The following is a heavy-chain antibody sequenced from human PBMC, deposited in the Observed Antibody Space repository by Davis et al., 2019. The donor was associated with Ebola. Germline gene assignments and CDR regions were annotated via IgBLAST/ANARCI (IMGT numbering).Heavy chain of an antibody. V-gene: IGHV1-3*01. CDR1: GYTFTSYA. CDR3: ARDRGYSRFDP. J-gene: IGHJ5*02. CDR2: ISAGNGNT. D-gene: IGHD3-22*01. Sequence: SVTVSFKASGYTFTSYAMHWVRQAPGQRLEWMGWISAGNGNTKYSQKFQGRVTITRDTSASTAYMEVSSLRSEDTAVYYCARDRGYSRFDPWGQGTLVTVSS.